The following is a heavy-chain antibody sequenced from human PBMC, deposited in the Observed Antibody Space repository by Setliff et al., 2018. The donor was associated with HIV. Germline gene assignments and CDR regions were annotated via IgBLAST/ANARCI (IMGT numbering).Heavy chain of an antibody. V-gene: IGHV3-23*01. D-gene: IGHD4-17*01. CDR3: AKALYGHSSAVGPDF. CDR2: ISHSGETT. CDR1: GFTFSTFA. J-gene: IGHJ4*02. Sequence: GASVKVSCAASGFTFSTFAMSWVRQAPGKGLEWVSTISHSGETTYFADSAKGRFTISRDNSKNTLYLQMSSLKVDDTAIYFCAKALYGHSSAVGPDFWGQGTLVTVSS.